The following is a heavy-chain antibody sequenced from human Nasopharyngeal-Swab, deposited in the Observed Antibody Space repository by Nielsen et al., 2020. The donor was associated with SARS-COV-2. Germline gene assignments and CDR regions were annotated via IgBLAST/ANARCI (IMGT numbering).Heavy chain of an antibody. V-gene: IGHV4-39*01. CDR2: IYYSGST. Sequence: WIRQPPGQWLEWIGSIYYSGSTYYNPSLKSRVTISVDTSKNQFSLKLSSVTAADTAVYYCARATYYDYVWGSYRPGAFDIWGQGTMVTVSS. D-gene: IGHD3-16*02. CDR3: ARATYYDYVWGSYRPGAFDI. J-gene: IGHJ3*02.